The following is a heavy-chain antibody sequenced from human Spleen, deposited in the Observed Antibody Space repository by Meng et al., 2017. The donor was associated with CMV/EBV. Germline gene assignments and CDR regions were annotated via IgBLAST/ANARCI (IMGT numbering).Heavy chain of an antibody. V-gene: IGHV3-7*01. J-gene: IGHJ4*02. CDR2: IKQDGSEK. CDR3: AKAPQPQRLVRTYYFDY. Sequence: GESLKISCAASGFTFSSYWMSWVRQAPGKGLEWVANIKQDGSEKYYVDSVKGRFTISRDNAKNSLYLQMNSLRAEDTAVYYCAKAPQPQRLVRTYYFDYWGQGTLVTVSS. D-gene: IGHD6-13*01. CDR1: GFTFSSYW.